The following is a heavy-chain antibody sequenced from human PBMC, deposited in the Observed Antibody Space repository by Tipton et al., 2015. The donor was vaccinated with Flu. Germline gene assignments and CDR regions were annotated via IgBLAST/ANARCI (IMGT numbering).Heavy chain of an antibody. CDR1: GGSISSSSYY. D-gene: IGHD2-21*01. Sequence: TLSLTCTVSGGSISSSSYYWGWIRQPPGKGREWIGSIYYSGSTYYNPSLKSRVTISVDTSKNQFFLELSSVTSAGTAVYYCARVTIVVVAAPGIYFDYWGQGTMVTVSS. V-gene: IGHV4-39*07. J-gene: IGHJ4*01. CDR2: IYYSGST. CDR3: ARVTIVVVAAPGIYFDY.